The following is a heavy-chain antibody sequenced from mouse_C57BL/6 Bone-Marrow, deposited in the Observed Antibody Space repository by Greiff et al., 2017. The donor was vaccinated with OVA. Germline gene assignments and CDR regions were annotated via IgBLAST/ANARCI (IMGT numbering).Heavy chain of an antibody. J-gene: IGHJ3*01. CDR3: AREYYTPAWFAY. CDR1: GFNIKDYY. CDR2: IDPEDGET. Sequence: EVQRVESGAELVKPGASVKLSCTASGFNIKDYYMHWVKQRTEQGMEWIGRIDPEDGETKYAPKFQGKATITADTSSNTAYLQLSSLTSEDTAVYYCAREYYTPAWFAYWGQGTLVTVSA. D-gene: IGHD2-12*01. V-gene: IGHV14-2*01.